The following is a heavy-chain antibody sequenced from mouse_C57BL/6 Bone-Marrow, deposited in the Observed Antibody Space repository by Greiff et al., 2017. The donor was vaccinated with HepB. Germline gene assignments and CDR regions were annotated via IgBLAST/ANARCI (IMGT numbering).Heavy chain of an antibody. V-gene: IGHV14-1*01. D-gene: IGHD1-1*02. CDR3: TRWVPAWFAY. Sequence: EVQLQQSGAELVRPGASVKLSCTASGFTIKDYYMYWVKQRPEQSLEWIGRIDPDDGDTDYAPKFQGRATMSADKASNTAYLQLSRLTAEDTAVYYCTRWVPAWFAYWGRGTLVTVSA. CDR2: IDPDDGDT. J-gene: IGHJ3*01. CDR1: GFTIKDYY.